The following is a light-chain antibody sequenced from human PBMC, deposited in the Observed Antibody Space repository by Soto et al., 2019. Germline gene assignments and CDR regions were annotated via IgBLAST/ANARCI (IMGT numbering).Light chain of an antibody. V-gene: IGKV3-20*01. CDR1: QSVSSSY. CDR2: GAS. CDR3: QQYGSAGT. Sequence: EIVLTQSPGTLSLSPGERATLSCRASQSVSSSYLAWYQQKPGQAPRLLIYGASSRATGIPDRFSGSGSGTDFPLTISRLEPEDFAVYYCQQYGSAGTFGGGTKVEIK. J-gene: IGKJ4*01.